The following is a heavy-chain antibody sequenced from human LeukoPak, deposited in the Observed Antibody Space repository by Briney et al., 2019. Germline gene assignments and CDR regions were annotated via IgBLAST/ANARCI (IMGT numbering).Heavy chain of an antibody. D-gene: IGHD3-22*01. CDR3: ARADDSSGYFYDAFDI. J-gene: IGHJ3*02. V-gene: IGHV4-59*01. CDR1: GGSISNYY. CDR2: IYYSGST. Sequence: SETLSLTCTVSGGSISNYYWSWIRQPPGKGLEWIGYIYYSGSTNYNPSLKSRVTISVDTSKNQFSLKLSSVTAADTAVYYCARADDSSGYFYDAFDIWGQGTMVTVSS.